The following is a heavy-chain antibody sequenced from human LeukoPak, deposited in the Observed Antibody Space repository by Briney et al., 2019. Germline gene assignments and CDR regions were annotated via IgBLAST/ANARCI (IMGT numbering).Heavy chain of an antibody. CDR3: ARDYDGFES. CDR1: GFTFSSYG. CDR2: IRCDGSNK. V-gene: IGHV3-30*02. D-gene: IGHD3-22*01. J-gene: IGHJ4*02. Sequence: GGSLRLSCAASGFTFSSYGMHWVRQAPGKGLEWVAFIRCDGSNKYYADSVKGRFTISRDNSKNTLYLQMNSLRAEDTAVYYCARDYDGFESWGQGTLVTVSS.